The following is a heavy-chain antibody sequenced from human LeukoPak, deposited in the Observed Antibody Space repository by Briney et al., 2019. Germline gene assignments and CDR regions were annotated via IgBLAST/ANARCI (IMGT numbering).Heavy chain of an antibody. CDR3: ATGVVGYSSGWLSGGVY. Sequence: GASVKVSCKASGYTFTSYYMHWVRQAPGQGLEWMGIINPSGGTTSYAQKFQGRVTMTRDTSTSTVYMELSSLRSEDTAVYYCATGVVGYSSGWLSGGVYWGQGTLVTVSS. V-gene: IGHV1-46*01. D-gene: IGHD6-19*01. J-gene: IGHJ4*02. CDR1: GYTFTSYY. CDR2: INPSGGTT.